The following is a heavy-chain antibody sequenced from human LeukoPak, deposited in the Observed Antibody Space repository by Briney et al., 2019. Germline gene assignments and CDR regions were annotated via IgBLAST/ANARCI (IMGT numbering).Heavy chain of an antibody. CDR3: ARAPVTYSGYDQARDFDY. CDR2: IYYSGST. CDR1: GGSISSGGYY. J-gene: IGHJ4*02. V-gene: IGHV4-31*03. D-gene: IGHD5-12*01. Sequence: SETLSLTCTVSGGSISSGGYYWGWIRQHPGKGLEWIGYIYYSGSTYYNPSLKSRVTISVDTSKNQFSLKLSSVTAADTAVYYCARAPVTYSGYDQARDFDYWGQGTLVTVSS.